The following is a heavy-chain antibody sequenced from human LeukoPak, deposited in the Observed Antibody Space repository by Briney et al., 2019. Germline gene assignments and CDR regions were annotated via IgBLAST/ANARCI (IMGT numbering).Heavy chain of an antibody. J-gene: IGHJ4*02. Sequence: GGSLRLSCAASGFTFSSDAMNWVRQAPGKGLEWVSGISDSGGRTYYADSVKGRFTISRDNSKKTLYLRMNSLRAEDTAVYYCAKQALAGWGQGTLVTVSS. CDR1: GFTFSSDA. D-gene: IGHD6-19*01. CDR2: ISDSGGRT. V-gene: IGHV3-23*01. CDR3: AKQALAG.